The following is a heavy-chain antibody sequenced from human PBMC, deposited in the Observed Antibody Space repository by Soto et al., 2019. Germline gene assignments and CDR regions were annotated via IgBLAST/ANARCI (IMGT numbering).Heavy chain of an antibody. Sequence: SETLTLTCTFLGSSSSSYYLSWIRQPPGKGLKSLESINHSGGTYYNPTLKIRWNISVDSSKNKLSLMLTTVTAADTDVYYCARGWGYCSSTSCYRTYYYGMDVWGQGTTVTVSS. CDR2: INHSGGT. CDR3: ARGWGYCSSTSCYRTYYYGMDV. D-gene: IGHD2-2*02. J-gene: IGHJ6*02. CDR1: GSSSSSYY. V-gene: IGHV4-34*01.